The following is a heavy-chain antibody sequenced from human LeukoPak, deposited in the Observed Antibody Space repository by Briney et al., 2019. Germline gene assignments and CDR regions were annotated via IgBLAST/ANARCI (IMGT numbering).Heavy chain of an antibody. V-gene: IGHV3-23*01. Sequence: GGSLRLSCAASGFTFSTYALTWVRQAPGKGLEWVSVISGSDGSTNYADSVKGRFTISRDNSKNTLFLQMNSLRAEDTAVYYCATGEYYFDFWGQGTLVTVSS. CDR2: ISGSDGST. D-gene: IGHD3-16*01. CDR3: ATGEYYFDF. CDR1: GFTFSTYA. J-gene: IGHJ4*02.